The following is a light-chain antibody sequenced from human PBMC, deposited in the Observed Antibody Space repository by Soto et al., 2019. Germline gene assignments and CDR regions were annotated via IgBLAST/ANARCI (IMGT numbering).Light chain of an antibody. CDR1: SSDVGGYNY. CDR3: SSYTSSTAYV. J-gene: IGLJ1*01. CDR2: EVT. V-gene: IGLV2-14*01. Sequence: AVTHPAGESGSPGQSTTLSRTGTSSDVGGYNYVSWYQLHPGKAPKLILYEVTNRPSGVSDRFSGSKSGNTASLTISGLQAEDEADYYCSSYTSSTAYVFGTGTKVTVL.